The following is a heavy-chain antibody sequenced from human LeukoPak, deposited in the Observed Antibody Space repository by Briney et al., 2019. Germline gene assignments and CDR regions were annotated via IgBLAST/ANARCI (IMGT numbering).Heavy chain of an antibody. J-gene: IGHJ4*02. V-gene: IGHV4-4*07. Sequence: SETLSLTCTVSGGSIRSSYWSWFRQPAGKGLEWIGRIYTSGSTNYNPPLKSRVTMSLDTSKNHFSLNLRSVTAADTAVYFCATDDYDSAVYSYWGQGTLVTVSS. CDR2: IYTSGST. CDR3: ATDDYDSAVYSY. CDR1: GGSIRSSY. D-gene: IGHD3-22*01.